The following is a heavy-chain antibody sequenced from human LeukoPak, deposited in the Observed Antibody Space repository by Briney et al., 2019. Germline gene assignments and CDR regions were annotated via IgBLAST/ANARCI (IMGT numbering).Heavy chain of an antibody. D-gene: IGHD2-15*01. CDR3: VRYCSGGSCYRAAFDV. CDR1: GFTFSDYG. J-gene: IGHJ3*01. CDR2: IWYDGGKK. Sequence: PGGSLRLSCAASGFTFSDYGMYWVRQAPGKGLEWVALIWYDGGKKYYTDSVRGRFTISRDNSKNTLYLQMDSLRAEDTAVYYWVRYCSGGSCYRAAFDVWGPGTMVTVSS. V-gene: IGHV3-33*01.